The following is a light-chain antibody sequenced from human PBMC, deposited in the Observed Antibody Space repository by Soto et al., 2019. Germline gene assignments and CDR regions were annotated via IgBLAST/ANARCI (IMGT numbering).Light chain of an antibody. CDR3: SSYRRGSTYV. V-gene: IGLV2-14*03. Sequence: QSVLTQPASVSGSPGQSITVSCTGTSSDVGGYNYVSWYQQHPGKAPRLMIYDVTNRPSGVSDRFSGSKSGNTASLTISVLQAEDEADYYCSSYRRGSTYVFGTGTKLTVL. CDR1: SSDVGGYNY. J-gene: IGLJ1*01. CDR2: DVT.